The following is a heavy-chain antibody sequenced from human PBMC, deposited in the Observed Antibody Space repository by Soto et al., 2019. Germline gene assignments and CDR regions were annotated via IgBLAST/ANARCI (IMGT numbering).Heavy chain of an antibody. D-gene: IGHD4-17*01. V-gene: IGHV2-5*02. J-gene: IGHJ4*02. CDR1: GFSLRTSGVG. Sequence: QITLKESGPTLVKPTQTLTLTCTFSGFSLRTSGVGVGWIRQPPGKALEWLALIYWDDGKRYSPSLKSRLTITKVTPKYQVVLRMTNMDPVDTATYYCAHLTTGGFYFDYWGQGTLVTVSS. CDR3: AHLTTGGFYFDY. CDR2: IYWDDGK.